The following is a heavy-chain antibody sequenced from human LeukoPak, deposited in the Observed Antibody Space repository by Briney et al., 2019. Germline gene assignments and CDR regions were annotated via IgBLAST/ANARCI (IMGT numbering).Heavy chain of an antibody. Sequence: GGSLRLSCAATGFTFITYDMHWVRQAPGKGLQWVGRIKSKTDGGTTDYAAPVKGRFTISRDDSKNTLYLQMNSLKTEDTAVYYCTTDRGYYDSSGYYYWGQGTLVTVSP. CDR2: IKSKTDGGTT. V-gene: IGHV3-15*01. CDR1: GFTFITYD. J-gene: IGHJ4*02. CDR3: TTDRGYYDSSGYYY. D-gene: IGHD3-22*01.